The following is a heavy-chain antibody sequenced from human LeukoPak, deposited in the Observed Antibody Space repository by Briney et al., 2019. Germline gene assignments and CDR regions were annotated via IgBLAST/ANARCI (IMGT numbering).Heavy chain of an antibody. J-gene: IGHJ6*02. CDR1: GGSISSYY. V-gene: IGHV4-59*01. CDR2: IYYTGST. D-gene: IGHD1-26*01. Sequence: SETLSLTCTVSGGSISSYYWSWIRQPPGKGLEWIGYIYYTGSTNCNPSLKSRVTISVDTSKNQFSLKLSSVTAADTAVYYCARAEYSGSYYYYYGMDVWGQGTTVTVSS. CDR3: ARAEYSGSYYYYYGMDV.